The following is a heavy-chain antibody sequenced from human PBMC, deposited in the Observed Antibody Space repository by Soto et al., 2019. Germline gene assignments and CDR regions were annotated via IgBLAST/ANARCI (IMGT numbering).Heavy chain of an antibody. CDR2: ISYDGSNK. CDR3: ARDLRDTAMAEPGVDYYYYGMDV. J-gene: IGHJ6*02. Sequence: VGSLRLSCAASGFTFSSYAMHWVRQAPGKGLEWVAVISYDGSNKYYADSVKGRFTISRDNSKNTLYLQMNSLRAEDTAVYYCARDLRDTAMAEPGVDYYYYGMDVWGQGTTVTVSS. V-gene: IGHV3-30-3*01. D-gene: IGHD5-18*01. CDR1: GFTFSSYA.